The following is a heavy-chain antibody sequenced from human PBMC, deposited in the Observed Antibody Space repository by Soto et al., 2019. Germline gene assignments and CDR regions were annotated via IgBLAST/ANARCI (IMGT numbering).Heavy chain of an antibody. CDR2: IYHRGGT. CDR1: GDSISSGGFP. CDR3: ARGYYFDY. J-gene: IGHJ4*02. V-gene: IGHV4-30-2*01. Sequence: QLQMQESGSGLVKPSQTLSLICAVSGDSISSGGFPWSWIRQPPGKGLEWIGHIYHRGGTYYNPSLKSRVTMSVDRSKNQFSLKLSSVTAADTAVFYCARGYYFDYWGQGTLVTVSS.